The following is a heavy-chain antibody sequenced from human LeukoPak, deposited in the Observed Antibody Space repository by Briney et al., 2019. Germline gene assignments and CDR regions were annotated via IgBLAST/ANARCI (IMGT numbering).Heavy chain of an antibody. CDR1: GFTLSSYW. D-gene: IGHD2/OR15-2a*01. CDR2: IKQDGSEK. V-gene: IGHV3-7*01. CDR3: ARVHRTTRCFDY. Sequence: GGSLRLSCAASGFTLSSYWMSWVRQAPGKGLELVANIKQDGSEKYYVDSVKGRFTISRDNAKNSLYLQMNSLRAEDTAVYYCARVHRTTRCFDYWGQGTLVTVSS. J-gene: IGHJ4*02.